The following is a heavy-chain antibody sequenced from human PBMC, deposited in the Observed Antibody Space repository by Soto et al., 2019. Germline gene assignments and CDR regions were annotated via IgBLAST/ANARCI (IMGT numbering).Heavy chain of an antibody. V-gene: IGHV4-30-2*01. CDR1: GGAISSGGYS. CDR3: ARDRGYSYGYFDP. D-gene: IGHD5-18*01. CDR2: IYHSGST. Sequence: SETLSLTCAVSGGAISSGGYSWSWIRQPPGKGLEWIGYIYHSGSTYYNPSLKSRVTISVDRSKNQFSLKLSSVTAADTAVYYCARDRGYSYGYFDPWGQGTLVTVSS. J-gene: IGHJ5*02.